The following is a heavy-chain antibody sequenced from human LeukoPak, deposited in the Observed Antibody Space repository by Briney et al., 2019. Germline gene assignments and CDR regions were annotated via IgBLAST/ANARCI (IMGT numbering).Heavy chain of an antibody. V-gene: IGHV3-21*01. CDR3: AREERGYSYGYYFDY. J-gene: IGHJ4*02. CDR2: ISGSGGYI. D-gene: IGHD5-18*01. Sequence: GGTLRLSCAASGFTFSSYGMSWVRQAPGKGLEWVSGISGSGGYIYYADSVKGRFTISRDNAKNSLYLQMNSLRAEDTAVYYCAREERGYSYGYYFDYWGQGTLVTVSS. CDR1: GFTFSSYG.